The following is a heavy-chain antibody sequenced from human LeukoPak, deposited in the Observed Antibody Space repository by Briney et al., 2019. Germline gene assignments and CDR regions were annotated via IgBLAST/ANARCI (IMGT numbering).Heavy chain of an antibody. CDR3: ARDLCSSTSCYEGFDP. D-gene: IGHD2-2*01. CDR2: IIPIFGTA. Sequence: ASVKVSCKASGGTFSSYAISWVRQAPGQGLEWMGGIIPIFGTANYAQKFQGRVTITADESTSTAYMELSSLRSEDMAVYYCARDLCSSTSCYEGFDPWGQGTLVTVSS. CDR1: GGTFSSYA. V-gene: IGHV1-69*13. J-gene: IGHJ5*02.